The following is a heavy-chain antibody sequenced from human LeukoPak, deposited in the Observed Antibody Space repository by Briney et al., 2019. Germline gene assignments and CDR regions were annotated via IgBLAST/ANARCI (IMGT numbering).Heavy chain of an antibody. CDR3: VREGEGPLSKDFDY. V-gene: IGHV1-2*02. CDR2: IGPHSTFT. CDR1: GFTSADHY. D-gene: IGHD2/OR15-2a*01. J-gene: IGHJ4*02. Sequence: ASMKVSCKSSGFTSADHYIHWVRQGPGQGLEWMGYIGPHSTFTSSPQEFQGRVTMTRDASMSTAYMELTRLTSDDTAVYYCVREGEGPLSKDFDYWGQGTLVTVSS.